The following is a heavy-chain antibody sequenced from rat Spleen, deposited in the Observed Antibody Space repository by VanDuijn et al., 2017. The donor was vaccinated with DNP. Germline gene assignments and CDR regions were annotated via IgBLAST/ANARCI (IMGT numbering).Heavy chain of an antibody. CDR1: RITFGDHN. D-gene: IGHD1-4*01. V-gene: IGHV5S13*01. Sequence: EVQLVESGGGLVQPGRSLKLSCAVSRITFGDHNMAWVRQAPGKGLEWVASISNTGGGTSYRDSVKGRFTISRDNAKNTQYLQMDSLRSEDTATYYCARLALPGVMDAWGQGASVTVSS. J-gene: IGHJ4*01. CDR2: ISNTGGGT. CDR3: ARLALPGVMDA.